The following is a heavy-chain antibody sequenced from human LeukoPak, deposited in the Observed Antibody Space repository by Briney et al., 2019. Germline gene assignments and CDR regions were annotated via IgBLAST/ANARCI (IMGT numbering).Heavy chain of an antibody. CDR1: GGSINSYY. D-gene: IGHD3-9*01. Sequence: PSETLSLTCTVSGGSINSYYWSWIRQPPGKGLEWIGYIYYSGTTNYNPSLKSRVTISVDTSKNQFSLKLRSVTAADTAVYYCARGAIFQDYWGQGTLVTVSS. V-gene: IGHV4-59*01. J-gene: IGHJ4*02. CDR2: IYYSGTT. CDR3: ARGAIFQDY.